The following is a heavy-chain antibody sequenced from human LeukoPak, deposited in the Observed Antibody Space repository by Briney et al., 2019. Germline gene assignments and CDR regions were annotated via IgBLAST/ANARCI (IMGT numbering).Heavy chain of an antibody. CDR2: IIPIFGTA. Sequence: SVKVSCKASGGTFSSYAISWVRQAPGQGLEWMGGIIPIFGTANYAQKFQGRVTITTDESTSTAYMELSSLRSEDTAVYYCARCGLDYYDSSGPRNWFDPWGRGTLVTVSS. V-gene: IGHV1-69*05. D-gene: IGHD3-22*01. J-gene: IGHJ5*02. CDR3: ARCGLDYYDSSGPRNWFDP. CDR1: GGTFSSYA.